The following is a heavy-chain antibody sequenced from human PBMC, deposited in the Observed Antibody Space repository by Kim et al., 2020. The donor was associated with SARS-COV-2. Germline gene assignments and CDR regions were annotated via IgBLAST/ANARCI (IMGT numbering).Heavy chain of an antibody. CDR3: AKDHKGNYYGWGVWSVRYYYVMDV. D-gene: IGHD3-10*01. J-gene: IGHJ6*02. CDR1: GFTFSSYG. V-gene: IGHV3-33*06. CDR2: IWYDGSNK. Sequence: GGSLRLSCAASGFTFSSYGMHWVRQAPGKGLEWVAVIWYDGSNKYYADSVKGRFTISRDNSKNRLYLQMNSLRAEETAVYYCAKDHKGNYYGWGVWSVRYYYVMDVWGQGTTVTVSS.